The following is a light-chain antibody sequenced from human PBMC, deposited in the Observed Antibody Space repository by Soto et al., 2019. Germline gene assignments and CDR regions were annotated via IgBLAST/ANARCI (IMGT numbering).Light chain of an antibody. CDR1: QSISGY. CDR2: ATS. Sequence: IPLTQSPSSLSASVGDRVTITCRASQSISGYLNWYQQKPGKAPKLLIYATSTLESGVPSRFSGSGSGTDFTLTISSLQPEDFATYHCQQGYTTPITFGQGTRLEI. CDR3: QQGYTTPIT. J-gene: IGKJ5*01. V-gene: IGKV1-39*01.